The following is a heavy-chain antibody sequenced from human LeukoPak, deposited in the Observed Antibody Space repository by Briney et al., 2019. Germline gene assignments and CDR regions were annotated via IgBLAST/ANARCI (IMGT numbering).Heavy chain of an antibody. V-gene: IGHV4-38-2*01. D-gene: IGHD1-26*01. Sequence: SETLSLTCAVSGYSISSGYYWGWIRQPPGKGLEWIGGIYHSGSTDYNPSPKSRVTISVDRGKNRVSLRLSSGPAADPALDYCARLNSGSYFPFDYWGQGPLVTVSS. J-gene: IGHJ4*02. CDR1: GYSISSGYY. CDR2: IYHSGST. CDR3: ARLNSGSYFPFDY.